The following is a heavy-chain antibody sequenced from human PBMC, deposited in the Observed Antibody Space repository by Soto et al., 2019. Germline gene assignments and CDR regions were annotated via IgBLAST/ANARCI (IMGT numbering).Heavy chain of an antibody. CDR3: ARAPRLTQLSA. Sequence: VPVKVSCKASGYTFSTSGMHCVRQAPGQGLEWVGWINGVNGNTKYSQKFQDRVTITRDSSASTAYMEVSGLTSEDTGVFYCARAPRLTQLSAWGQGTQVTVSS. D-gene: IGHD1-1*01. J-gene: IGHJ5*02. CDR1: GYTFSTSG. V-gene: IGHV1-3*01. CDR2: INGVNGNT.